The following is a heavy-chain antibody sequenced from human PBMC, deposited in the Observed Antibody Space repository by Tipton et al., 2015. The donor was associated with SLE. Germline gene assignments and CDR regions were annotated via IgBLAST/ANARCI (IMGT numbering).Heavy chain of an antibody. D-gene: IGHD2-2*01. CDR1: GGSISSGGYY. CDR3: SRNSPNAICAFDF. CDR2: IYYSGNT. V-gene: IGHV4-31*03. J-gene: IGHJ4*02. Sequence: TLSLTCTVSGGSISSGGYYWTWIRQLPGKGLEWIGHIYYSGNTYYNPSLGSRLTISVDTSKDQFSLRLTSVTAADTAVYYCSRNSPNAICAFDFWGQGTLVSVSS.